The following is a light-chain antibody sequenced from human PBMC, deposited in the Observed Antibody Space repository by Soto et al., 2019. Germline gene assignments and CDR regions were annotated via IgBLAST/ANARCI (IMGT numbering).Light chain of an antibody. V-gene: IGKV3-20*01. Sequence: IVLTQSPGTLSLSPGEITTLSCRASQSISRYLAWYQQKPGQGPRLLIYGASSRATGIPDRFSGSGSGTDFTLTISRLEPEDFAVYYCQQYGSSSWTFGQGTKVDIK. J-gene: IGKJ1*01. CDR1: QSISRY. CDR2: GAS. CDR3: QQYGSSSWT.